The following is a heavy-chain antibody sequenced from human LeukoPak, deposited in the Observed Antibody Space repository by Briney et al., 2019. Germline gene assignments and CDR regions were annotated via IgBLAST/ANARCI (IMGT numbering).Heavy chain of an antibody. CDR2: IYYSGST. CDR1: GGSISSHY. J-gene: IGHJ5*02. D-gene: IGHD4-11*01. V-gene: IGHV4-59*11. Sequence: SETLSLTCTVSGGSISSHYWSWIRQPPGKGLEWIGYIYYSGSTNYNPSLKSRVTISVDTSKNQFSLKLSSVTAADTAVYYCAYHRNYLSWFDPWGQGTLVTVSS. CDR3: AYHRNYLSWFDP.